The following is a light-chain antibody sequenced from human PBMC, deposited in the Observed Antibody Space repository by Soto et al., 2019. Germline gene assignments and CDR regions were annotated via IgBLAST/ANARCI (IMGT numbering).Light chain of an antibody. J-gene: IGLJ3*02. CDR1: TSDVGGYNV. CDR2: EVS. Sequence: QSALTQPASVSGSPGQSITISCIGTTSDVGGYNVVSWYQQHPGKAPKLMIYEVSQRPSGVSNRFSGSKSGSTASLTISGLRAEDEADYYCCSYAGSNTFWVFGGGTKLTVL. CDR3: CSYAGSNTFWV. V-gene: IGLV2-23*02.